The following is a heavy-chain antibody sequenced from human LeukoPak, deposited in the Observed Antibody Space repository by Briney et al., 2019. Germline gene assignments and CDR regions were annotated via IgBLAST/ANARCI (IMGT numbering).Heavy chain of an antibody. J-gene: IGHJ4*02. V-gene: IGHV3-7*01. CDR1: GLPFSSYW. Sequence: GGSLRLSCAASGLPFSSYWMSWVRQAPGKGLEWVANIKQDGSDKYYVDSVKGRFTISRDNAKNSLSLQMNSLRADDTAVYYCTRLTGTTGFDYWGQGTLVTVSS. CDR3: TRLTGTTGFDY. D-gene: IGHD1-1*01. CDR2: IKQDGSDK.